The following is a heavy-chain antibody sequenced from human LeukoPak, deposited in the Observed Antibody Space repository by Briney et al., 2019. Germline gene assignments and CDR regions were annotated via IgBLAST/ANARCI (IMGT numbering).Heavy chain of an antibody. J-gene: IGHJ4*02. D-gene: IGHD3-10*01. Sequence: PSETLSLTCTVSGGSISSYYWSWVRQPPGKGLEWIGYIYYSGSTNYNPSLKSRVTISVDTSKNQFSLKLSSVTAADTAVYYCARGGFADYWGQGTLVTVSS. V-gene: IGHV4-59*01. CDR2: IYYSGST. CDR1: GGSISSYY. CDR3: ARGGFADY.